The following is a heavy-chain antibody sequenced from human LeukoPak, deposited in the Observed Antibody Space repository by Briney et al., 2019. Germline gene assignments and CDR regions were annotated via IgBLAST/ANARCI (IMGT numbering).Heavy chain of an antibody. CDR1: GGTFSSYA. CDR2: IIPIFGTA. J-gene: IGHJ3*02. D-gene: IGHD1-26*01. CDR3: ARVRGSYLGGGDAFDI. Sequence: GASVKVSCKASGGTFSSYAISWVRQAPGQGLEWMGGIIPIFGTANYAQKFQGRVTITADESTSTAYMELSSLRSEDTAVYYCARVRGSYLGGGDAFDIWGQGTMVTVSS. V-gene: IGHV1-69*13.